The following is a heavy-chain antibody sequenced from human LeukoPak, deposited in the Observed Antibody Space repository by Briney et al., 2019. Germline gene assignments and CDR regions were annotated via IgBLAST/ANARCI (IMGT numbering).Heavy chain of an antibody. D-gene: IGHD3-22*01. CDR3: ARVLNYYDSSGYYEN. J-gene: IGHJ4*02. CDR1: GYTFTSYD. Sequence: GASVKVSCKASGYTFTSYDINWVRQATGQGLEWMGWMNPNSGNTGYAQKFQGGVTMTRNTSISTAYMELSSLRSEDTAVYYCARVLNYYDSSGYYENWGQGTLVTVSS. CDR2: MNPNSGNT. V-gene: IGHV1-8*01.